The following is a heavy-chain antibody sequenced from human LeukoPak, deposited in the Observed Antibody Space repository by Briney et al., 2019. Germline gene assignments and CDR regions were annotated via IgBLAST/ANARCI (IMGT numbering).Heavy chain of an antibody. CDR2: ISSSSSYV. D-gene: IGHD3-22*01. CDR3: ARAGYYYDSSGYYYVY. CDR1: GFTFSSYS. Sequence: GGSLRLSCAASGFTFSSYSMNWVRQAPGKGLEWVSSISSSSSYVYYADSVKGRFTISRDNAKNSLYLQMNSLRAEDTAVYYCARAGYYYDSSGYYYVYWGQETLVTVSS. V-gene: IGHV3-21*01. J-gene: IGHJ4*02.